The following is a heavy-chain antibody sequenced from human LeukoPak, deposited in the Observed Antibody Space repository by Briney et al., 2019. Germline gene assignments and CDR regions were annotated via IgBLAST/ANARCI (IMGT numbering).Heavy chain of an antibody. CDR1: GFTFSSYA. CDR2: ISSNGGST. D-gene: IGHD3-10*01. CDR3: ARGHGSGSENVHYYYYGLDA. J-gene: IGHJ6*02. Sequence: GGSLRLSCAASGFTFSSYAMHWVRQAPGKGLEYVSAISSNGGSTYYANSVKGRFTISRDNSKNTLYLQMGSLRAEDMAVYYCARGHGSGSENVHYYYYGLDAWGQGTKVTVSS. V-gene: IGHV3-64*01.